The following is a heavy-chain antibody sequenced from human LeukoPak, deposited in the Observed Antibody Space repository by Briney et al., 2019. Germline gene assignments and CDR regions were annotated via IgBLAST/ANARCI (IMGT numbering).Heavy chain of an antibody. Sequence: SETLSLTCTVSGGSISSYYWSWIRQPPGKGLEWIGYIYYSGSTNYNPSLKSRVTMSVDTSKNQFSLKLSSVTAADTAVYYCARDNEVAARSFDYWGQGTLVTVSS. V-gene: IGHV4-59*12. CDR1: GGSISSYY. J-gene: IGHJ4*02. CDR3: ARDNEVAARSFDY. CDR2: IYYSGST. D-gene: IGHD6-6*01.